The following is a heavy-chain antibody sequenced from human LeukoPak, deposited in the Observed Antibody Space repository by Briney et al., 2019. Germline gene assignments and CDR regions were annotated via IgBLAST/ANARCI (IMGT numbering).Heavy chain of an antibody. CDR1: GYSFGTYY. V-gene: IGHV1-2*02. CDR3: ARSIWFGESADAFDI. D-gene: IGHD3-10*01. Sequence: ASVKVSCKSSGYSFGTYYMHWLRQAPGQRLEWMGWINPNSGGTNYAQKFQGRVTMTRDKSIRTAYMELSRLTSDDTAVYYCARSIWFGESADAFDIWGQGTMVTVSS. J-gene: IGHJ3*02. CDR2: INPNSGGT.